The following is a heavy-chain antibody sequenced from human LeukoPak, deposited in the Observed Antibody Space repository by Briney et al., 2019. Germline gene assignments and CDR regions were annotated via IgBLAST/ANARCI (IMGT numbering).Heavy chain of an antibody. V-gene: IGHV1-24*01. D-gene: IGHD6-19*01. CDR1: GYTLTELS. J-gene: IGHJ4*02. CDR2: FDPEDGET. Sequence: ASVKVSCKVSGYTLTELSMHWVRQAPGKGLEWMGGFDPEDGETIYAQKFQGRVTMTTDTSTSTAYMELRSLRSEDTAVYYCARGVGYSSGWYPTHYWGQGTLVTVSS. CDR3: ARGVGYSSGWYPTHY.